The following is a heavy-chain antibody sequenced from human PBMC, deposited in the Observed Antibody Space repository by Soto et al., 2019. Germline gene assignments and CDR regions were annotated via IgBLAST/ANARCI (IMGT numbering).Heavy chain of an antibody. CDR3: ARPVDFMYFDY. CDR2: IYPGDSDT. CDR1: GYTFANYF. Sequence: HGESLKISCKGYGYTFANYFIAWVRQVPGKGLEWMGIIYPGDSDTRYGPSFQGQVTFSADRSISTAYLQWNSLKASDTAIYYCARPVDFMYFDYWGQGTLVTVSS. V-gene: IGHV5-51*01. J-gene: IGHJ4*02. D-gene: IGHD3-3*01.